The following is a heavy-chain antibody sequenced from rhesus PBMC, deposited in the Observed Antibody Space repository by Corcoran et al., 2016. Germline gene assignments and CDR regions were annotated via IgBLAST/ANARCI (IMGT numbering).Heavy chain of an antibody. CDR2: IYSSSGNT. CDR1: GGSVSGGYG. D-gene: IGHD6-25*01. V-gene: IGHV4S7*01. J-gene: IGHJ4*01. CDR3: ARAGGSWGYYFDY. Sequence: QVQLQESGPGLLKPSETLSLTCAVSGGSVSGGYGWCWIRQAPGQGREWVGSIYSSSGNTYYHPSLKSRVTISTDTSKNQFSLKLSSVTAADTAVYYCARAGGSWGYYFDYWGQGVLVTVSS.